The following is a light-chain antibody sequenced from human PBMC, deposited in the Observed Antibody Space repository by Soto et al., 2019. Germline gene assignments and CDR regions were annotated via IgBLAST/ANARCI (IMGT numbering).Light chain of an antibody. V-gene: IGLV2-14*02. J-gene: IGLJ1*01. CDR3: SAYTTSIALYV. Sequence: QSVLTQPASVSGSPGQSITISCTGTSSDVGSYNLVSWYQQHPGKAPKLMIYEGSKRPSGVSNRFSGSKSGNTASLTISGLQAEDEADYYCSAYTTSIALYVFGAGTKVTVL. CDR2: EGS. CDR1: SSDVGSYNL.